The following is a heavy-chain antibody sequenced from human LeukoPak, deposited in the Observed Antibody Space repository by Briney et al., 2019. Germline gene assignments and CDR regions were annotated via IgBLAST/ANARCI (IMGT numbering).Heavy chain of an antibody. CDR2: FAGSDTTT. Sequence: GGSLRLSCAASGFDFSAYEMNWVRQAPGKGMEWVSYFAGSDTTTYYADSVKGRFTISRDNAKNSLYLQMNSLRAEDTALYYCATLGYHLDSWGQGTLVTVSS. D-gene: IGHD3-22*01. CDR1: GFDFSAYE. V-gene: IGHV3-48*03. CDR3: ATLGYHLDS. J-gene: IGHJ4*02.